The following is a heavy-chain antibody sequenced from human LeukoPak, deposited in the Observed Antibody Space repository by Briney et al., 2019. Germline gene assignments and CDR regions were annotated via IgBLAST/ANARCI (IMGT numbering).Heavy chain of an antibody. V-gene: IGHV4-59*08. Sequence: SETLSLTCTVSGGSISSYYWSWIRQPPGKGLEWIGYIYYSGSTNYNPSLKSRVTISVDTSKNQFSLKLSSVTAADTAVYYCARRGSWYYFDYWGQGTPVTVSS. D-gene: IGHD6-13*01. CDR3: ARRGSWYYFDY. CDR1: GGSISSYY. J-gene: IGHJ4*02. CDR2: IYYSGST.